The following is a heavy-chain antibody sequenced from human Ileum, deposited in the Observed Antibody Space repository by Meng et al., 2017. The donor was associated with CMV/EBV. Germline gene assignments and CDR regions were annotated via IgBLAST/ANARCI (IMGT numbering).Heavy chain of an antibody. CDR2: ISYSGSNK. CDR3: ARDRTYSDSRAPDY. V-gene: IGHV3-30-3*01. Sequence: AGSGFVFSSYTMHWVRQTPGKGLEWVAVISYSGSNKYYADSVKGRFTISRDNSKNTLYLQMHSLISQDTAVYYCARDRTYSDSRAPDYWGQGTLVTVS. CDR1: GFVFSSYT. J-gene: IGHJ4*02. D-gene: IGHD3-22*01.